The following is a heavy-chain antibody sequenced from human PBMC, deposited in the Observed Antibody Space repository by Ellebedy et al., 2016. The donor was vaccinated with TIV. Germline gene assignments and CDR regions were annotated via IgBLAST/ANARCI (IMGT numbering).Heavy chain of an antibody. CDR2: INPSAGYT. J-gene: IGHJ4*02. CDR3: AIRYSSGWSLDY. D-gene: IGHD6-19*01. V-gene: IGHV1-46*01. Sequence: ASVKVSCXASGYTFTSYYMHWVRQAPGQGLEWMGIINPSAGYTNYAQKFQGRVTLTRDTSTSTVYMELSSLRSEDTAVYYCAIRYSSGWSLDYWGQGTLVTVSS. CDR1: GYTFTSYY.